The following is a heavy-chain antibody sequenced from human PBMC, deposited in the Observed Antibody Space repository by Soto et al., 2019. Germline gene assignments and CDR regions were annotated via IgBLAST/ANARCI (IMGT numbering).Heavy chain of an antibody. CDR3: AHLAYCGGDCYSFAFDI. D-gene: IGHD2-21*02. Sequence: QITLKESGPPLVKPTQTLTLTCTFSGFSLSTRAVGVGWIRQPPGKALEWLALIYWDDDKRYSPSLKSRLTITKDTSKNQVVLTMTNMDPVDTATYYCAHLAYCGGDCYSFAFDIWGQGTMVTVSS. J-gene: IGHJ3*02. CDR2: IYWDDDK. V-gene: IGHV2-5*02. CDR1: GFSLSTRAVG.